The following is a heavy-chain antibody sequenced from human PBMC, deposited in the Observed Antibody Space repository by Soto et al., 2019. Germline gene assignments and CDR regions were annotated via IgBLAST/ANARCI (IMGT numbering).Heavy chain of an antibody. D-gene: IGHD1-7*01. CDR3: ASRSWNYFLLGFAY. J-gene: IGHJ4*02. V-gene: IGHV4-39*01. Sequence: PSETLSLSCTVSGGSISSSSYYWGWIRQPPGKGLEWIGSIYYSGSTYYNPSLKSRVTISVDTSKNQFSLKLSSVTAADTAVYYCASRSWNYFLLGFAYWGQGTLVTVSS. CDR1: GGSISSSSYY. CDR2: IYYSGST.